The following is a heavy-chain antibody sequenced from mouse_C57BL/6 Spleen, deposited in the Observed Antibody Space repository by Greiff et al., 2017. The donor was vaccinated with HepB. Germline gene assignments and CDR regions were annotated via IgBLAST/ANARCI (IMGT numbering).Heavy chain of an antibody. CDR2: IDPENGDT. Sequence: EVQLQQSGAELVRPGASVKLSCTASGFNIKDDYMHWVKQRPELGLEWIGWIDPENGDTEYASKFQGKATITADTSSNTAYLQLSSLTSEDTAVYYCTTWNGYSAWFAYWGQGTLVTVSA. J-gene: IGHJ3*01. CDR3: TTWNGYSAWFAY. CDR1: GFNIKDDY. D-gene: IGHD2-3*01. V-gene: IGHV14-4*01.